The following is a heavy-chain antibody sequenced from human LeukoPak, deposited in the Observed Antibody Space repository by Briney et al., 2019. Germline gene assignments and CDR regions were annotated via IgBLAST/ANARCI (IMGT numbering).Heavy chain of an antibody. CDR2: INSDGSIT. J-gene: IGHJ6*02. V-gene: IGHV3-74*01. Sequence: GGSLRLSCAASGFTSTTYWMHWVRQAPGKGLVWVSHINSDGSITSYADSVKGRFTISRDNAKNTLYLQMNSLRAEDTAVYYCARDAVDTANAVWGQGTTVTVSS. CDR1: GFTSTTYW. D-gene: IGHD5-18*01. CDR3: ARDAVDTANAV.